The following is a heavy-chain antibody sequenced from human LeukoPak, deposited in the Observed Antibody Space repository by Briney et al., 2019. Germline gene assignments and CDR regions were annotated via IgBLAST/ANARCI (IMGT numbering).Heavy chain of an antibody. CDR1: GFTFSSYW. CDR3: AKGKPIVGATRYFDY. D-gene: IGHD1-26*01. V-gene: IGHV3-74*01. Sequence: GGSLRLSCAASGFTFSSYWMHWVRQAPGKGLVWVSRINSDGSSTSYADSVKGRFTISRDNAKNTLYLQMNSLRAEDTAVYYRAKGKPIVGATRYFDYWGQGTLVTVSS. J-gene: IGHJ4*02. CDR2: INSDGSST.